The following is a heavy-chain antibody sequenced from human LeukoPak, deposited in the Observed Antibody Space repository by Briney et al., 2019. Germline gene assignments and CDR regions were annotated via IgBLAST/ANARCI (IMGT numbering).Heavy chain of an antibody. J-gene: IGHJ4*02. CDR3: ARVAEAAAFDY. CDR1: GSTFDDYG. CDR2: ISSSSSYI. Sequence: GGSLRLSCAASGSTFDDYGMSWVRQAPGKGLEWVSSISSSSSYIYYADSVKGRFTISRDNAKNSLYLQMNSLRADDTAVYYCARVAEAAAFDYWGQGTMVTVSS. D-gene: IGHD6-13*01. V-gene: IGHV3-21*01.